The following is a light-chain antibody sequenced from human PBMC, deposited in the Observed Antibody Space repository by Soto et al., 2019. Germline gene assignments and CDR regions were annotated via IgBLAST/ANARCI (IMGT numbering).Light chain of an antibody. J-gene: IGKJ1*01. V-gene: IGKV1-5*01. CDR1: QTISTW. Sequence: IQLAQSPSSLTASVGERVSITCRPIQTISTWMAWYQQKPGKAPKLLVYDASTLQSGVASRFSGSGSGTEFTLIISGLQPDDSATYYCQQYTNTNNPWMLGQGTKVDI. CDR3: QQYTNTNNPWM. CDR2: DAS.